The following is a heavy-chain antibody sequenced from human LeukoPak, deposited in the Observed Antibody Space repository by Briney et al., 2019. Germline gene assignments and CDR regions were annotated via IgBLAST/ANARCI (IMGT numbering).Heavy chain of an antibody. V-gene: IGHV4-39*01. CDR1: GGSISSNSYH. J-gene: IGHJ4*02. Sequence: PSETLSLTCTVSGGSISSNSYHWGWIRQPPGKGLEWIGSIYYSGSTYYNPSLKSRVTISVDTSKNQFSLKLTSVTAADTAVYYCARHPHYYYDNSARWGQGTLVTVSS. CDR2: IYYSGST. CDR3: ARHPHYYYDNSAR. D-gene: IGHD3-22*01.